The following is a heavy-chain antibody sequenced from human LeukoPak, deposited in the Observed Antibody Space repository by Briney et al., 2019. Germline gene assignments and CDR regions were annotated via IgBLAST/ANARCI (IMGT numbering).Heavy chain of an antibody. CDR3: ARDSSGYYDC. Sequence: TGGSLRLSCAASGFTVSSNYMSWVRQAPGKGLEWVSVIYSGGSTYYADSVKGRFTISRDNSKNTLYLQMNSLRAEDTAVYYCARDSSGYYDCWGQGTLVTVSS. CDR1: GFTVSSNY. D-gene: IGHD3-22*01. CDR2: IYSGGST. J-gene: IGHJ4*02. V-gene: IGHV3-66*01.